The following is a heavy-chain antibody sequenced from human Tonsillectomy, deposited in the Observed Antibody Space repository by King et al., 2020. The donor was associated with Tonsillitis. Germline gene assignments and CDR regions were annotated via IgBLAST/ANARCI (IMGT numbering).Heavy chain of an antibody. CDR3: ARRSRTSWFKAFDI. Sequence: VQLQESGPGLVKPSETLSLTCTVSDGSISTYYWSWIRQPPGKGLEWIGYIYYTGSTNYNPSLKTRVTISVDKSKNQFSLTLTSVTAADTAVYYCARRSRTSWFKAFDIWAKGQWSPSLQ. D-gene: IGHD2-2*01. CDR2: IYYTGST. J-gene: IGHJ3*02. CDR1: DGSISTYY. V-gene: IGHV4-59*01.